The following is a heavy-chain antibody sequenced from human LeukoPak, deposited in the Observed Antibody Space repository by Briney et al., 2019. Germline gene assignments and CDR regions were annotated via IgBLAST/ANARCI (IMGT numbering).Heavy chain of an antibody. CDR1: GLTFSNYD. CDR2: VSGSGDST. V-gene: IGHV3-23*01. CDR3: AKASRGYSSRGAFVY. D-gene: IGHD5-18*01. Sequence: GGSLRLSCAASGLTFSNYDMSWVRQAPGKGLEWVSAVSGSGDSTYYTESVKGRFTISRDNSKNTLYLQMNSLRAEDTAVYYCAKASRGYSSRGAFVYWGQGTLVTVSS. J-gene: IGHJ4*02.